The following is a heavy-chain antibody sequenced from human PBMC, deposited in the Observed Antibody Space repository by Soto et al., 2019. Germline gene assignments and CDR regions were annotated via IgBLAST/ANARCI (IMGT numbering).Heavy chain of an antibody. D-gene: IGHD3-22*01. CDR2: IYYSGST. J-gene: IGHJ6*02. V-gene: IGHV4-31*03. CDR3: ARDYSDSIGGRSYGMDV. Sequence: QVQLQESGPGLVKPSQTLSLTCTVSGGSISSGGYYWSWIRQHPGKGLEWSGYIYYSGSTYYNPSLKSRVTISVDTSKNQFSLKLSSVTAADTAVYYCARDYSDSIGGRSYGMDVWGQGTTVTVSS. CDR1: GGSISSGGYY.